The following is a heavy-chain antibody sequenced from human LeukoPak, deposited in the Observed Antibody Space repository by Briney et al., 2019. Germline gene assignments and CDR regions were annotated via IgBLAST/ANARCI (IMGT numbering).Heavy chain of an antibody. CDR2: ISGSGGST. CDR1: GFTFSSYA. V-gene: IGHV3-23*01. Sequence: GGSLRLSCAASGFTFSSYAMSWVRQAPGKGLEWVSSISGSGGSTYYADSVKGRFTISRDNSQNTLSLQMNILRAEDTAVYYCAKHGSGRGDYFDYWGQGNLVIVSS. CDR3: AKHGSGRGDYFDY. J-gene: IGHJ4*02. D-gene: IGHD3-10*01.